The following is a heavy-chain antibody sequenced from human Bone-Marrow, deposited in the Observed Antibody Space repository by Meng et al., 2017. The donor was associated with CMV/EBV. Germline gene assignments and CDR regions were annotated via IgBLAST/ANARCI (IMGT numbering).Heavy chain of an antibody. V-gene: IGHV3-30-3*01. D-gene: IGHD5-18*01. CDR2: ISYDGSNI. J-gene: IGHJ6*02. Sequence: GESLKISCAASGFTFSRYAMHWVRQSPGKGLEWLAVISYDGSNIYYADSVKGRFTISRDNSKNTLYLQMNSLRVDDTAVYYCSRGDTTIRYYYYGMDVWGQGTTVTVSS. CDR1: GFTFSRYA. CDR3: SRGDTTIRYYYYGMDV.